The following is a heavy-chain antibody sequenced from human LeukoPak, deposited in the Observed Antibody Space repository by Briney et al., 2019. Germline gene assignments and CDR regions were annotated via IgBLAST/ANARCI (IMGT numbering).Heavy chain of an antibody. CDR1: GYTFTSYG. D-gene: IGHD5-18*01. CDR3: AREGFTYGADNWFDP. CDR2: ISAYNGNT. J-gene: IGHJ5*02. Sequence: GASVKVSCKASGYTFTSYGISWVRQAPGQGLEWMGWISAYNGNTNYAQKLQGRVTMTTDTSTSTAYMELRSLRSDDTAVYYCAREGFTYGADNWFDPWGQGTLVTVSS. V-gene: IGHV1-18*01.